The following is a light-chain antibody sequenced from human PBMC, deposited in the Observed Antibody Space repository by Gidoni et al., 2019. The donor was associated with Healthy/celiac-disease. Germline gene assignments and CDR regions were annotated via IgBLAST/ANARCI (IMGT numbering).Light chain of an antibody. V-gene: IGLV2-14*04. CDR2: DVS. J-gene: IGLJ2*01. CDR3: SSYTSSSTYVV. CDR1: SSDVGGYNY. Sequence: VSGFSGQSLTISCTGTSSDVGGYNYVSWYQQHPVKAPKLMIYDVSNRPSGVSNRFSGSKSGNTASLTISGLQAEDEADYYCSSYTSSSTYVVLGGGTKLTGL.